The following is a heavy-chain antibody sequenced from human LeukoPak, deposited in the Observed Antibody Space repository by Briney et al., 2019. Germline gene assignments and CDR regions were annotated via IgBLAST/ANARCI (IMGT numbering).Heavy chain of an antibody. D-gene: IGHD2-2*01. Sequence: ASVKVSCKASGYTFTGYYMHWVRQAPGQRLEWMGWINPNSGGTNYAQKFQGRVTMTRDTSISTAYMELSRLRSDDTAVYYCARVLADCSSTSCRIFDPWGQGTLVTVSS. J-gene: IGHJ5*02. CDR2: INPNSGGT. CDR1: GYTFTGYY. CDR3: ARVLADCSSTSCRIFDP. V-gene: IGHV1-2*02.